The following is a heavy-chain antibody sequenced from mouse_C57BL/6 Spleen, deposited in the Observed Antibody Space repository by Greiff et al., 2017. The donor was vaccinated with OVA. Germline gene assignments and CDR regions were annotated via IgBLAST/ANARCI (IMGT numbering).Heavy chain of an antibody. CDR1: GYTFTDNE. CDR2: IDPKTGGT. Sequence: VQLVESGAELVRPGASVTLSCKTSGYTFTDNEMHWVKQTPVHGLEWIGAIDPKTGGTAYNQKFKGKAILTADKSSSTAYMELRSLSSEDSAVYYCTLYLYWGRGTTLTVAS. V-gene: IGHV1-15*01. CDR3: TLYLY. D-gene: IGHD1-3*01. J-gene: IGHJ2*01.